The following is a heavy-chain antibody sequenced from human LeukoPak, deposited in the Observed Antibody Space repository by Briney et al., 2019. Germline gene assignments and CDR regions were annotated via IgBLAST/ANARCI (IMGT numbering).Heavy chain of an antibody. Sequence: GGSLRLSCAASGFTFSSYEMNWVRQAPGKGLEWVSYISSSGSTIYYADSVKGRFTISRDNAKNSLYLQMNSLKTEDTAVYYCTTALTDTVTKSRSGWGQGTMVTVSS. CDR1: GFTFSSYE. V-gene: IGHV3-48*03. J-gene: IGHJ3*01. CDR2: ISSSGSTI. D-gene: IGHD4-17*01. CDR3: TTALTDTVTKSRSG.